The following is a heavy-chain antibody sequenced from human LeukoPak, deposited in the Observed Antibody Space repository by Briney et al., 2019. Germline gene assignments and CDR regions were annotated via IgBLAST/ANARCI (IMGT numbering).Heavy chain of an antibody. Sequence: GSLRLSCAASGFPFSRLAMTWVRQAPGKGLEWVSTSASGLYYADAVRGRFTISRDNSRNTLSLQMDSLRAEDTAVYYCAKDHESDGYPCLDHWGLGTLVTVSS. CDR1: GFPFSRLA. D-gene: IGHD3-22*01. V-gene: IGHV3-23*01. J-gene: IGHJ4*02. CDR2: SASGL. CDR3: AKDHESDGYPCLDH.